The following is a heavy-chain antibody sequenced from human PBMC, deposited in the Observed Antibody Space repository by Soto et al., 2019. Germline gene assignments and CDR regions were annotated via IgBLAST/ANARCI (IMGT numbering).Heavy chain of an antibody. CDR1: GGTFSSYA. J-gene: IGHJ6*02. CDR2: IIPMFGTA. V-gene: IGHV1-69*01. CDR3: AKKTAMAGGYYGMDV. Sequence: QVQLVQSGAEVKKPGSSVKVSCKASGGTFSSYAISWVRQAPGQGLEWMGGIIPMFGTANNAQKFQGRVTITADESTSTAYMELSSLRSEDTAVYYCAKKTAMAGGYYGMDVWGQGTTVTVSS. D-gene: IGHD5-18*01.